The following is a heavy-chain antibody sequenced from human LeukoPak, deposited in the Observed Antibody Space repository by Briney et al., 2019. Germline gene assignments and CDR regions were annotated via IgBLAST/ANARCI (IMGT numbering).Heavy chain of an antibody. CDR1: GFTFSSYA. J-gene: IGHJ4*02. D-gene: IGHD2-21*02. CDR3: AKGSLIVVVTATTLDY. Sequence: SGGSLRLSCAASGFTFSSYAMSWVRQAPGEGLEWVSAISGSGGSTYYADSVKGRFTISRDNSKNTLYLQMNSLRAEDTAVYYCAKGSLIVVVTATTLDYWGQGTLVTVSS. V-gene: IGHV3-23*01. CDR2: ISGSGGST.